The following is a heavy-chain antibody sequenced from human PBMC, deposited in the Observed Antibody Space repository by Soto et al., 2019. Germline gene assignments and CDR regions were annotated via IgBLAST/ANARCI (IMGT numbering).Heavy chain of an antibody. J-gene: IGHJ3*02. CDR3: ARDLGLRYFDCSYPGAFDI. Sequence: PSKTLSITCTVSGGSISRYYWSWIRQPPGKGLEWIGYIYYSGSTNYNPSLKSRVTISVDTSKNQFSLKLSSVTAADTAVYYCARDLGLRYFDCSYPGAFDIWGQGIMVTVSS. D-gene: IGHD3-9*01. CDR1: GGSISRYY. V-gene: IGHV4-59*01. CDR2: IYYSGST.